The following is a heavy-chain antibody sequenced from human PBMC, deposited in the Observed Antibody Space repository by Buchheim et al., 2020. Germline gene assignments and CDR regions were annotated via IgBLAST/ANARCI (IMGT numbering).Heavy chain of an antibody. CDR2: ISYDGSNK. Sequence: QVQLVESGGGVVQPGRPLRLSCAASGFTFSSYAMHWVRQAPGKGLEWVAVISYDGSNKYYADSVMGRFTISRDNSKNTLYLQMNSLRAEDTAVYYCASIGKADYWGQGTL. CDR3: ASIGKADY. V-gene: IGHV3-30*04. CDR1: GFTFSSYA. D-gene: IGHD3-16*02. J-gene: IGHJ4*02.